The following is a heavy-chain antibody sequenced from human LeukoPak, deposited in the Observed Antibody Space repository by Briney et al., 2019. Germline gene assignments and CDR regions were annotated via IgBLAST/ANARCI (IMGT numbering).Heavy chain of an antibody. CDR2: INLDGSQK. J-gene: IGHJ4*02. V-gene: IGHV3-7*01. D-gene: IGHD4/OR15-4a*01. CDR3: ARDVDYANPRHDF. CDR1: GFTVLNYW. Sequence: SGGSLRLSCAASGFTVLNYWMSWVRQAPGKGLEWMANINLDGSQKYYVDSLKGRFTISRDNAKNSLYLQMDSLRVEDTAVYYCARDVDYANPRHDFWGQGTLVTVSS.